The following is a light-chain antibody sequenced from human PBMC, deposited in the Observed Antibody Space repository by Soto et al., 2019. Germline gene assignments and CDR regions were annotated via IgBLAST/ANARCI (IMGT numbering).Light chain of an antibody. CDR1: QSVSSSY. V-gene: IGKV3-20*01. J-gene: IGKJ2*01. Sequence: EIVLTQSPGTLSLSPGERATLSCRASQSVSSSYLAWYQQKPGQAPRLLIYGASRRATGIPDRLSGSGSGTDFTLTISRLEPEDLAGYYCRRSGSSPRPFGQGTELEIK. CDR2: GAS. CDR3: RRSGSSPRP.